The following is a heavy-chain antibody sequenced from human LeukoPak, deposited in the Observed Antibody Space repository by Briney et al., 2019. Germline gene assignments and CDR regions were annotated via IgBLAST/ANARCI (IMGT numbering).Heavy chain of an antibody. J-gene: IGHJ3*02. CDR1: GFTVTTSY. CDR3: ARDRSSGPI. Sequence: GGSLRLSCAASGFTVTTSYMSWFRQAPGKGLEWVSIIYSGGATYYAASVKGRFAISRDNSKNTLYLQMNSLRAEDTAVYYCARDRSSGPIWGQGTMVTVSS. CDR2: IYSGGAT. D-gene: IGHD3-22*01. V-gene: IGHV3-66*01.